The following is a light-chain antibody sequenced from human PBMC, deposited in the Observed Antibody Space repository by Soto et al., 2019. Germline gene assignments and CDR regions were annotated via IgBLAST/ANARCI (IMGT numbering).Light chain of an antibody. J-gene: IGLJ3*02. V-gene: IGLV2-23*02. CDR1: SSDVATYNL. Sequence: QSVLTQPASVSGSPGQSITFSCTGTSSDVATYNLVSWYQQRPGTAPQLIIYEVTKRPSGVSTRFSGSQSGNTASLTISGLQADDEADYYCCSRVFGGGTKLTVL. CDR3: CSRV. CDR2: EVT.